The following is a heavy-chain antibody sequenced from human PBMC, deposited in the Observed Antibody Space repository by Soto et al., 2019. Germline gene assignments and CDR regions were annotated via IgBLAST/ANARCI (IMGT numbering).Heavy chain of an antibody. CDR1: GGSISSGGYY. CDR2: IYYSGST. Sequence: SETLSLTCTVSGGSISSGGYYWSWIRQHPGKGLEWIGYIYYSGSTYYNPSLKSRVTISVDTSKNQFSLKLSSVTAADTAVYYCASVDDNSPKRIGGMDVWGQGTTVT. CDR3: ASVDDNSPKRIGGMDV. J-gene: IGHJ6*02. D-gene: IGHD1-20*01. V-gene: IGHV4-31*02.